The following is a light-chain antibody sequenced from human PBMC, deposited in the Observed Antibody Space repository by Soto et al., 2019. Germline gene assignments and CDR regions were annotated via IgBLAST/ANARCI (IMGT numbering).Light chain of an antibody. CDR2: EVT. Sequence: QSALTQPPSASGSPGQSVTISCTGTSSDVGGYHYVSWYQQHPGKAPKLMIHEVTKRPSGVPDRFSGSKSGNTASLTVSGLQGEDEADYYCQTWDTGIRMFGGGTQLTVL. CDR3: QTWDTGIRM. J-gene: IGLJ3*02. V-gene: IGLV2-8*01. CDR1: SSDVGGYHY.